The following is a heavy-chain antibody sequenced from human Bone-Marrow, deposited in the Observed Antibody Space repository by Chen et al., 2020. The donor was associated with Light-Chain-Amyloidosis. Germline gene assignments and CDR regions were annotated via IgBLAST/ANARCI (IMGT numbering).Heavy chain of an antibody. CDR2: TNSAVTST. Sequence: EVLLVESGGEVVQPGGSLRLSCTASGFSCSTYWMHWVRQSPGKGLVSVSRTNSAVTSTTYADSVKGRFTVSRDNTKNTMYLEMNSLRVEDTAVYYCARTTLRYLDYWGQGTLVTVSS. V-gene: IGHV3-74*01. CDR3: ARTTLRYLDY. J-gene: IGHJ4*02. CDR1: GFSCSTYW. D-gene: IGHD3-9*01.